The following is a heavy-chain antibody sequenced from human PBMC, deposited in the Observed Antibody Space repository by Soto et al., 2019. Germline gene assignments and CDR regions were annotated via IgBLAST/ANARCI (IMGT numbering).Heavy chain of an antibody. D-gene: IGHD6-6*01. CDR3: ARDSFEYSSVYNWFDP. CDR1: GFTFSSYA. Sequence: QVQLVASGGGVVQPGRSLRLSCAASGFTFSSYAMHWVRQAPGKGLEWVAVISYDGSNKYYADSVKGRFTISRDNSKNTLYLQMNSLRAEDTAVYYCARDSFEYSSVYNWFDPWGQGTMVTVSA. V-gene: IGHV3-30-3*01. J-gene: IGHJ5*02. CDR2: ISYDGSNK.